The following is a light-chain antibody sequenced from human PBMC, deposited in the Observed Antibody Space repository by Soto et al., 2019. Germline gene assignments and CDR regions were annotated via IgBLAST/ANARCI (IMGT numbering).Light chain of an antibody. Sequence: DIQMTQSPSTLSASVGDRVTITCRASQNISIYLNWYQQRPGTAPNLLVYSASNLQSGVPSRVSGTGSQTDFTLSISGLQPEDFATYYCQQSYGTPFTFGPGTTVDI. CDR1: QNISIY. V-gene: IGKV1-39*01. CDR3: QQSYGTPFT. J-gene: IGKJ3*01. CDR2: SAS.